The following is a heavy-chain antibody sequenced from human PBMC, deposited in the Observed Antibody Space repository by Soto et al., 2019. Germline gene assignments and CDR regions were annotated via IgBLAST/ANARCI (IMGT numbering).Heavy chain of an antibody. CDR2: ISYSGST. D-gene: IGHD3-10*01. V-gene: IGHV4-39*01. CDR3: ARRYFYGSGKYGLDV. J-gene: IGHJ6*02. Sequence: PSETLSLTCTVSGGSVSSSGSYWGWIRQPPGKGLEWIGTISYSGSTYYSPSLKSRVTISVDTSKSQFSLKLSSVTAADTAVYYCARRYFYGSGKYGLDVWGQGTAVT. CDR1: GGSVSSSGSY.